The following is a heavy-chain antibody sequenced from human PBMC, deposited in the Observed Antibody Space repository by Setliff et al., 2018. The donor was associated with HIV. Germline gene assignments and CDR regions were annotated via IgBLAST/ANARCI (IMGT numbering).Heavy chain of an antibody. J-gene: IGHJ6*02. CDR3: AKTLYKYSSGYYGMDV. CDR1: GFTFSSYA. V-gene: IGHV3-23*01. D-gene: IGHD1-20*01. Sequence: PGGSLRLSCAASGFTFSSYAMTWVRQAPGKGLEWVSAITGSGANTYYADSVKGRFTISRDNSENTLYLEMDGLRAEDTALYYCAKTLYKYSSGYYGMDVWGQGTTVTVSS. CDR2: ITGSGANT.